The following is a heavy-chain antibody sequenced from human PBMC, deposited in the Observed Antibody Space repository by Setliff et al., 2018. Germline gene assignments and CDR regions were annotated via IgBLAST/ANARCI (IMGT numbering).Heavy chain of an antibody. CDR2: IKQDGSEK. V-gene: IGHV3-7*01. Sequence: QPGGSLRLSCEASGFTFTSYWMSWVRQAPGKGLEWVANIKQDGSEKYYVDSVKGRFAISRDNAKTSLYLQMNSLRAEDTAMYYCARDATYYDFWSDYSPDAFDIWGQGTMVTVSS. CDR1: GFTFTSYW. CDR3: ARDATYYDFWSDYSPDAFDI. J-gene: IGHJ3*02. D-gene: IGHD3-3*01.